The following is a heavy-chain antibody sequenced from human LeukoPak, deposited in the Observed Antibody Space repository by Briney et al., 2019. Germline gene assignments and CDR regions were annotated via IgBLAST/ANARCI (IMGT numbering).Heavy chain of an antibody. Sequence: SETLSLTCTVSGDSVTTYYWSWIRQPPGKGLEWLGYVYYSGSATYNPSLKSRVTISVDTSKNQFSLRLSSVAAADTAVYYCARDGSNWSNDYYHGVDVWGQGTTVTVSS. V-gene: IGHV4-59*02. CDR1: GDSVTTYY. CDR2: VYYSGSA. D-gene: IGHD4-11*01. CDR3: ARDGSNWSNDYYHGVDV. J-gene: IGHJ6*02.